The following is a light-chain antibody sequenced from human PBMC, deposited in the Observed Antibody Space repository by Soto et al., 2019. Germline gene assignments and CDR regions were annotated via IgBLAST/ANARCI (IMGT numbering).Light chain of an antibody. CDR2: KDN. V-gene: IGLV3-25*03. CDR3: KSTDGTGSLYV. J-gene: IGLJ1*01. CDR1: ALPKKY. Sequence: SYELTQSPSVSVSPGQTARITCSGDALPKKYVYWYQLRPGQAPLLLVYKDNERPSGIPERFSGSSSGQTATLTISGVQAEDEADYYCKSTDGTGSLYVFGGGTKVTVL.